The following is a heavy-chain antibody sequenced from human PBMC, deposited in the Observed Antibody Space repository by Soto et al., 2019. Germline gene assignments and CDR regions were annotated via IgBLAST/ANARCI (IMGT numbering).Heavy chain of an antibody. Sequence: SVKVSCKASGGTFSSYAISWVRQAPGQGLEWMGGIIPIFGTADYAQKFQGRVTITAYESTSTAYMELSSLRSEDTALFYCARAVAGGVYYYYGMEVWGQGTTVTVSS. CDR2: IIPIFGTA. D-gene: IGHD6-19*01. J-gene: IGHJ6*02. V-gene: IGHV1-69*13. CDR1: GGTFSSYA. CDR3: ARAVAGGVYYYYGMEV.